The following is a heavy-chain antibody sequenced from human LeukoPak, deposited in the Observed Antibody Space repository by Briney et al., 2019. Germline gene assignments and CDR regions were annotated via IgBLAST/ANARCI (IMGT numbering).Heavy chain of an antibody. CDR2: ISGSGGST. Sequence: GGSLRLSCAASGFTFSSYAMSWVRQAPGKGLEWVSAISGSGGSTYYADSVKGRFTISRDNAKNSLYLQMNSLRAEDTALYYCARVPSGSWYYFDYWGQGTLVTVSS. J-gene: IGHJ4*02. CDR3: ARVPSGSWYYFDY. CDR1: GFTFSSYA. V-gene: IGHV3-23*01. D-gene: IGHD1-26*01.